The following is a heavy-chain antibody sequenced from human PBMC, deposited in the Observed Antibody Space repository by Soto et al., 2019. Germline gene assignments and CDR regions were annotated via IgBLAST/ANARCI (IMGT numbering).Heavy chain of an antibody. D-gene: IGHD3-10*01. CDR3: AREEVGSGSYGGYYFDY. Sequence: SQTLSLTCAISEDSVSSNSAAWNWIRQSPSRGLEWLGRTYYRSKWYNDYAVSVKSRITINPDTSKNQFSLQLNSVTPEDTAVDYCAREEVGSGSYGGYYFDYWGQGTLVTVSS. CDR2: TYYRSKWYN. J-gene: IGHJ4*02. V-gene: IGHV6-1*01. CDR1: EDSVSSNSAA.